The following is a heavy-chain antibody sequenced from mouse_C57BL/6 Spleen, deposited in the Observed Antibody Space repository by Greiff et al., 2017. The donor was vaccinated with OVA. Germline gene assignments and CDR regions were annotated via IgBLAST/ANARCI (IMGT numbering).Heavy chain of an antibody. CDR2: INPGSGGT. Sequence: VQLQQSGAELVRPGTSVKVSCKASGYAFTNYLIEWVKQRPGQGLEWIGVINPGSGGTNYNEKFKGKATLTADKSSSTAYMQLSSLTSEDSAVSFCARGDPLCEDYAMDYWGQGTSVTVSS. CDR3: ARGDPLCEDYAMDY. V-gene: IGHV1-54*01. CDR1: GYAFTNYL. J-gene: IGHJ4*01.